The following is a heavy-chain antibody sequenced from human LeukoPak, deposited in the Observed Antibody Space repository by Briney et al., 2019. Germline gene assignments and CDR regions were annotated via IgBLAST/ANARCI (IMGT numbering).Heavy chain of an antibody. J-gene: IGHJ4*02. D-gene: IGHD6-19*01. CDR2: IRSKANSYAT. CDR3: TGSSVAVAG. Sequence: GGSLRLSCAASGFTFSGSAMHWVRQASGKGLEWVGRIRSKANSYATAYAASVKGRFTISRDDSKNTAYLQMNSLKTEDTAVYYCTGSSVAVAGWGQGTLVTVSS. V-gene: IGHV3-73*01. CDR1: GFTFSGSA.